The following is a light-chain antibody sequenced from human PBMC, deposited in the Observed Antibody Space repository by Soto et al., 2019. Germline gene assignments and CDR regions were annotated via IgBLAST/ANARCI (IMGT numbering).Light chain of an antibody. CDR3: QSYDSSLSGSYV. V-gene: IGLV1-40*01. Sequence: QSVLTQPPSVSVAPGQRVTISCTRSSANIGAGYDVHLYQRLPGTAPKVLIYNNNNRPSGVPDRFSGSKSGTSASLAITGLQAEDEADYYCQSYDSSLSGSYVFGTGTKLTVL. CDR2: NNN. CDR1: SANIGAGYD. J-gene: IGLJ1*01.